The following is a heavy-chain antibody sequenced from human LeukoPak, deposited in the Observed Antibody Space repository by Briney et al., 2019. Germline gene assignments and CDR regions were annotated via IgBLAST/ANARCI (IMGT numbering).Heavy chain of an antibody. CDR3: ARGVPFLLGSGLYNWFDP. CDR1: GFTFSSYW. D-gene: IGHD2-15*01. V-gene: IGHV3-7*01. CDR2: IKQDGSEE. J-gene: IGHJ5*02. Sequence: GGSLRLSCAASGFTFSSYWMSWVRQAPGKGLEWVANIKQDGSEEYYVDSVKGRFTISRDNAKNSLYLQMNSLRAEDTAVYYCARGVPFLLGSGLYNWFDPWGQGTLVTVSS.